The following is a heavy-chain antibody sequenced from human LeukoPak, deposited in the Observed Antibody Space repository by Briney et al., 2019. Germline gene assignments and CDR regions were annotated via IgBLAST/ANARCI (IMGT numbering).Heavy chain of an antibody. D-gene: IGHD5/OR15-5a*01. CDR3: AKDSRGSSVRVFDF. J-gene: IGHJ4*02. CDR2: ISGSGEST. V-gene: IGHV3-23*01. Sequence: PGGSLRLSCAASGFTFTSYAMTWVRQAPGEGLEWVSAISGSGESTYYADSVKGRFTISRDNSKNTLYLQMNSLRAEDSAVYYCAKDSRGSSVRVFDFWAQGTLVTVSS. CDR1: GFTFTSYA.